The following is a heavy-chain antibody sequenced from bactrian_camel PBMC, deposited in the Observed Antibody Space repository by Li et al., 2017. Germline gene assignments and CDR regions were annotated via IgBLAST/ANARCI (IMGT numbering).Heavy chain of an antibody. V-gene: IGHV3S1*01. CDR2: IATGAGRT. D-gene: IGHD4*01. J-gene: IGHJ4*01. Sequence: VQLVESGGGSVQAGGSLVLSCKVSGDDIDTACVDWFRQLPGKERERIANIATGAGRTYYADSVKGRFTISRDVNKTTVYLHMAALQPEDSAMYYCAAGAALLVTDLCYTDYRIYGQGTQVTVS. CDR1: GDDIDTAC.